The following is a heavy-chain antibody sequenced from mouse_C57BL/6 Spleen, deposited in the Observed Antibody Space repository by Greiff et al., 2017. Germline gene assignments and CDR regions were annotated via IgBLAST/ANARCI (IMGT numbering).Heavy chain of an antibody. J-gene: IGHJ3*01. D-gene: IGHD3-3*01. CDR2: IDPSDSYT. CDR1: GYTFTSYW. V-gene: IGHV1-69*01. CDR3: ARGWESWFAY. Sequence: VQLQQPGAELVMPGASVKLSCKASGYTFTSYWMHWVKQRPGQGLEWIGEIDPSDSYTNYNQKFKGKSTLTVDKSSSTAYMQLSSLTSEDSAVYYCARGWESWFAYWGQGTLVTVSA.